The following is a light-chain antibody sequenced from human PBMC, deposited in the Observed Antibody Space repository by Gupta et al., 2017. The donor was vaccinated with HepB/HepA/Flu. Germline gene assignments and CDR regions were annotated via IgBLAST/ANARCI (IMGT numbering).Light chain of an antibody. V-gene: IGLV1-40*01. CDR2: GNS. Sequence: QYVLTQPNSVTEAPGQRVTIYCTGSSSNNGAGYDVHWYQQLPGTAPKLLIYGNSNRPSGVPDRFSGSKSGTSASLTITGLQAEDEADYYCQSYDSSLSGVVFGGGTKLTVL. CDR1: SSNNGAGYD. J-gene: IGLJ2*01. CDR3: QSYDSSLSGVV.